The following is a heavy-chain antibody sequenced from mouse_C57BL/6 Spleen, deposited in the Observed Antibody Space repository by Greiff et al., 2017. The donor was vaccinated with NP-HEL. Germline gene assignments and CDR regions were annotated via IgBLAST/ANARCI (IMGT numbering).Heavy chain of an antibody. CDR2: IYPGSGST. V-gene: IGHV1-55*01. D-gene: IGHD2-5*01. J-gene: IGHJ3*01. Sequence: QVQLQQPGAELVKPGASVKMSCKASGYTFTSYWITWVKQRPGQGLEWIGDIYPGSGSTNYNQKFKGKATLTVDTSSSTAYMQLSSLTSEDSAVYYCAREENSTWFAYWGQGTLVTVSA. CDR1: GYTFTSYW. CDR3: AREENSTWFAY.